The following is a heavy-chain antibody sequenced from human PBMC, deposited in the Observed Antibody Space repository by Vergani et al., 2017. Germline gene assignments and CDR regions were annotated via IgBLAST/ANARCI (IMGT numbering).Heavy chain of an antibody. V-gene: IGHV1-2*02. Sequence: QVQLVQSGAEVKKPGASVKVSCKASGYTFTGYYMHWVRQAPGQGLEWMGWINPNSGGTNHAQKFQGRVTMTRDTSIRTACMELGRLTSDYTAVYYCARVPPTCRDYWGQGTLVTVSS. J-gene: IGHJ4*02. CDR3: ARVPPTCRDY. CDR2: INPNSGGT. CDR1: GYTFTGYY.